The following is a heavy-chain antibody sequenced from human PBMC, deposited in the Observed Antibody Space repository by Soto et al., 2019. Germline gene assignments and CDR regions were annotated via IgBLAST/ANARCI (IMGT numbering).Heavy chain of an antibody. V-gene: IGHV4-59*01. CDR1: RDSISSSF. CDR2: IYYSGST. J-gene: IGHJ6*01. D-gene: IGHD3-9*01. CDR3: ERLYPYYDIRPGSRSSRFAY. Sequence: PSETLALACTVSRDSISSSFRSWIRQSLGKGLEWIGYIYYSGSTNYNASLKSRVTISVDTSRNQFSLKLSSVTAADTAVYYCERLYPYYDIRPGSRSSRFAYWGHWRTGTVS.